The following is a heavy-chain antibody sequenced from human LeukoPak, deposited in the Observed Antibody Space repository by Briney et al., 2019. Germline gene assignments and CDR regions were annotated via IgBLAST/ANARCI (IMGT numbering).Heavy chain of an antibody. D-gene: IGHD4-17*01. Sequence: GGSLRLSCAASGLTFSSYAMMWLRQAPGQGLEWVSAITGSGDWALYADSVKGRFTISRDNSKNTLYLRMSSLRAEDTAVYYCAKDPNGDYIGAFDFWGQGTMVTVSS. CDR2: ITGSGDWA. CDR3: AKDPNGDYIGAFDF. CDR1: GLTFSSYA. V-gene: IGHV3-23*01. J-gene: IGHJ3*01.